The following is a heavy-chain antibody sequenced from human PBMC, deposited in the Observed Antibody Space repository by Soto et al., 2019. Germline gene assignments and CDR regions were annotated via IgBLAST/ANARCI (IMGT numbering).Heavy chain of an antibody. CDR1: GGTFSSYA. J-gene: IGHJ6*02. Sequence: SVKVSCKASGGTFSSYAISWVRQAPGQGLEWMGGIIPIFGTANYAQKFQGRVTITAGESTSTAYMELSSLRSEDTAVYYCARGKRVGAAAGAYYYGMDVWGQGTTVTVSS. CDR2: IIPIFGTA. V-gene: IGHV1-69*13. CDR3: ARGKRVGAAAGAYYYGMDV. D-gene: IGHD6-13*01.